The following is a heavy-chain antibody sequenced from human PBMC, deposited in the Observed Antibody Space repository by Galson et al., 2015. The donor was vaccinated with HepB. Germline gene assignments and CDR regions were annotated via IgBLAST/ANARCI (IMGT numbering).Heavy chain of an antibody. CDR2: ITGSGGST. CDR1: GFTFSSYA. Sequence: SLRLSCAASGFTFSSYAMIWVRQAPGKGPEWVSSITGSGGSTYYADSMKGRFTISRDNSKDTLYVQMNSLRADDTAVYYCAMTTTGFIDYWGQGTLVTVSS. D-gene: IGHD1-1*01. V-gene: IGHV3-23*01. CDR3: AMTTTGFIDY. J-gene: IGHJ4*02.